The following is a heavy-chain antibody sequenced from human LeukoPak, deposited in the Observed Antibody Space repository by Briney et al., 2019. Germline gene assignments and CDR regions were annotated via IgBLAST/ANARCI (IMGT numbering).Heavy chain of an antibody. CDR2: IKQDGSEK. D-gene: IGHD3-9*01. V-gene: IGHV3-7*01. Sequence: GGSLKLSCAASGFMFSGYWMTWVRQTPGKRLGWVANIKQDGSEKKYVDSVKGRFTISRDNAKNSLSLQMNSLRAEDTAVYYCARLYGVFSDGAGYCSGWGQGTLVTVSS. CDR1: GFMFSGYW. J-gene: IGHJ4*02. CDR3: ARLYGVFSDGAGYCSG.